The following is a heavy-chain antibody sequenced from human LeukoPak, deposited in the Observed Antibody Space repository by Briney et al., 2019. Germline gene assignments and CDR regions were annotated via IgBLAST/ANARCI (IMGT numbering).Heavy chain of an antibody. CDR2: MNPNSGNA. CDR1: GYTFTSYD. J-gene: IGHJ4*02. CDR3: ARVFYYDSSGYYWIDY. D-gene: IGHD3-22*01. V-gene: IGHV1-8*01. Sequence: ASVKVSCKASGYTFTSYDINWVRQATGQGLEWMGWMNPNSGNAGYAQKFQGRVTMTRNTSISTAYMELSSLRSEDKAVYYCARVFYYDSSGYYWIDYWGQGTLVTVSS.